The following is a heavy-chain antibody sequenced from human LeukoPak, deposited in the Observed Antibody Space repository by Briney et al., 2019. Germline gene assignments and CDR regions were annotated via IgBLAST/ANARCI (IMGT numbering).Heavy chain of an antibody. CDR1: GTPLPDLS. J-gene: IGHJ3*01. CDR2: LDYEDGET. Sequence: GPSLKVSCKVSGTPLPDLSPHWVRKTPGGGLGWMGGLDYEDGETRYAQKFQGRVTMTEDTATDTAYLELSSLTSNDTAVYYCATHTISGVVTYAFQLWGRGTLVTVSS. V-gene: IGHV1-24*01. D-gene: IGHD3-3*01. CDR3: ATHTISGVVTYAFQL.